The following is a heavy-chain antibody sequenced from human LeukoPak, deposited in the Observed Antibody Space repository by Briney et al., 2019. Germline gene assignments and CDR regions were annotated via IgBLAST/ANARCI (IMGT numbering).Heavy chain of an antibody. V-gene: IGHV3-13*01. Sequence: GGSLRLSCTASGFTFSSYDMHWARQATGKGLEWVSAIGTAGDTYYPGSVKGRFTISRENAKNSLYLQMNSLRAGDTAVYYCARVGIVAGLDYWGQGTLVTVSS. CDR2: IGTAGDT. CDR3: ARVGIVAGLDY. D-gene: IGHD5-12*01. CDR1: GFTFSSYD. J-gene: IGHJ4*02.